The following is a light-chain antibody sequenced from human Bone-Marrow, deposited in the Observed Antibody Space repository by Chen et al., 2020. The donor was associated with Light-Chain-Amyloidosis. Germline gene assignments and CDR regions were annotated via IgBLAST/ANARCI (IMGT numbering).Light chain of an antibody. J-gene: IGLJ3*02. CDR1: SSDVGTYNL. Sequence: QSALAQPASVSGSPGQSITTSCTGTSSDVGTYNLVSWYQQHPGRAPQLMISEVTTRPSGVSDRFSGSKSGNTASLPISGLQTEDEADFYCCSYAGSRTRVFGGGTKLTVL. CDR3: CSYAGSRTRV. V-gene: IGLV2-23*02. CDR2: EVT.